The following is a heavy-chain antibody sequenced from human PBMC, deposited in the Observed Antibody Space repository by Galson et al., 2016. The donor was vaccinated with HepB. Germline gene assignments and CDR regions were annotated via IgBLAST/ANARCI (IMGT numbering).Heavy chain of an antibody. Sequence: SLRLSCAASGFTFDDYAMHWVRQAPGKGLEWVSAIGWNSGYKAYVDSVKGRLTISRDNAKNSLYLQMTRLRAEDTALYYCAKGRGSGITAAVGNFWGQGTLVTVSS. CDR1: GFTFDDYA. V-gene: IGHV3-9*01. J-gene: IGHJ4*02. CDR3: AKGRGSGITAAVGNF. CDR2: IGWNSGYK. D-gene: IGHD6-13*01.